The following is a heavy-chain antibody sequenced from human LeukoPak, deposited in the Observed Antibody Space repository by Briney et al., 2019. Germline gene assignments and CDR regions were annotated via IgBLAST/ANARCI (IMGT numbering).Heavy chain of an antibody. D-gene: IGHD1-26*01. CDR2: INSAGSTT. CDR1: GFTFSNYW. CDR3: AKQIVGATSNDFDY. J-gene: IGHJ4*02. V-gene: IGHV3-74*01. Sequence: GGSLRLSCAASGFTFSNYWMHWVRQPPGEGLVWVSRINSAGSTTNYADSVKGRFTISRDNAKNTVYLQMNSLRADDTAVYFCAKQIVGATSNDFDYWGQGTLVTVSS.